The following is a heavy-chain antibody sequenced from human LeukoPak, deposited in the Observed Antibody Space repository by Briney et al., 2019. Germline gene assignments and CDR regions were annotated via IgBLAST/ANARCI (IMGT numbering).Heavy chain of an antibody. J-gene: IGHJ4*02. CDR1: GFTFSNAW. D-gene: IGHD3-9*01. CDR3: TTAPNNDFDILTGTIDY. CDR2: IKSKTDGGTT. Sequence: GGSLRLSCAASGFTFSNAWMSWVRQAPGKGLEWVGRIKSKTDGGTTDYAAPVKGRFTITRDDSKNTLYLQMNSLKTEDTAVYYCTTAPNNDFDILTGTIDYWGQGTLVTVSS. V-gene: IGHV3-15*01.